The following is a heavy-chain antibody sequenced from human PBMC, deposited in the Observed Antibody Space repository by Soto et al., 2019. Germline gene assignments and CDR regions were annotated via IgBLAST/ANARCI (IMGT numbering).Heavy chain of an antibody. J-gene: IGHJ4*01. CDR2: FDPEDGET. CDR1: VYTLPGLS. Sequence: ASVKVSRKVSVYTLPGLSMHWVRQAPGKGLEWMGGFDPEDGETIYAQKFQGRVTMTEDTSTDTADMELSILRSADTALYYCVIYALLHYGTFPAIGYWG. V-gene: IGHV1-24*01. D-gene: IGHD3-9*01. CDR3: VIYALLHYGTFPAIGY.